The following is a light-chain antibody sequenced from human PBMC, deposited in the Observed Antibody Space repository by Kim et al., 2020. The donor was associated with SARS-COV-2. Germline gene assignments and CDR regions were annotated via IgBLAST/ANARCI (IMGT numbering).Light chain of an antibody. CDR1: SSDVGSYNL. CDR3: CSYAGSSV. J-gene: IGLJ3*02. V-gene: IGLV2-23*01. CDR2: EGS. Sequence: PGQSITISCTGTSSDVGSYNLVSWYQQHPGKAPKLMIYEGSKRPSGVSNRFSGSKSGNTASLTISGLQAEDEADYYCCSYAGSSVFGGGTKLTVL.